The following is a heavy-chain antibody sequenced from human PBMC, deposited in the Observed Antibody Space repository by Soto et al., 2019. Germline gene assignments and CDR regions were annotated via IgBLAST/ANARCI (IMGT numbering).Heavy chain of an antibody. Sequence: SETLSLTCAGYGGSFSGYYWTWIRQPPGTGLEWIGEINHSGSTNYNPSLKSRVTISVDTSKNQFSLNLNSVTAADTAVYYFGRQRRSIDYWGKGFFVTV. CDR1: GGSFSGYY. CDR3: GRQRRSIDY. V-gene: IGHV4-34*03. D-gene: IGHD6-25*01. J-gene: IGHJ4*02. CDR2: INHSGST.